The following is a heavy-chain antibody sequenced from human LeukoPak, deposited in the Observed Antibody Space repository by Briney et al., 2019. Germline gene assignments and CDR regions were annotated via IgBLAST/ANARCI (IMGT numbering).Heavy chain of an antibody. CDR3: ARDQRKYGVDY. CDR1: GFTFSSYA. J-gene: IGHJ4*02. CDR2: ISSSSSYI. Sequence: PGGSLRLSCAASGFTFSSYAMSWVRQAPGKGLEWVSSISSSSSYIYYADSVKGRFTISRDNAKNSLYLQMNSLRAEDTAVYYCARDQRKYGVDYWGQGTLVTVSS. V-gene: IGHV3-21*01. D-gene: IGHD1-1*01.